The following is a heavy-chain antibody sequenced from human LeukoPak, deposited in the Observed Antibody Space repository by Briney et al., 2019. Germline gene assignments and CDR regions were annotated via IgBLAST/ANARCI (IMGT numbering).Heavy chain of an antibody. CDR2: IKQDGSEK. D-gene: IGHD6-13*01. V-gene: IGHV3-7*01. CDR3: ARDRVAAAASTVDY. Sequence: GGSLRLSCAASGFTFSSYWMSWVRQAPGKGLEWVANIKQDGSEKYYVDSVKGRFTISRDNANNSLHLQMNSLRAEDTAVYYCARDRVAAAASTVDYWGQGTLVTVSS. J-gene: IGHJ4*02. CDR1: GFTFSSYW.